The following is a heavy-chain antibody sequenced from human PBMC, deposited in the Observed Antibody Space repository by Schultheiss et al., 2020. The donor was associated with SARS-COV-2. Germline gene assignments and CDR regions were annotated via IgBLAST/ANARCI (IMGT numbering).Heavy chain of an antibody. CDR2: ISSSGSTI. V-gene: IGHV3-11*01. CDR1: GFTFNDYY. CDR3: ARGYSSGYYLFDY. Sequence: GESLKISCAASGFTFNDYYMSWIRQAPGKGLEWVSYISSSGSTIYYADSVKGRFTISRDNAKNSLYLQMNSLRAEDTAVYYCARGYSSGYYLFDYWGQGTLVTVSS. D-gene: IGHD3-22*01. J-gene: IGHJ4*02.